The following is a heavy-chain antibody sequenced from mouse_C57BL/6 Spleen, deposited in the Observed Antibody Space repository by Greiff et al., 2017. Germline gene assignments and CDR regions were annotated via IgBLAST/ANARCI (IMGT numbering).Heavy chain of an antibody. CDR2: ISYDGSN. CDR3: ASYYYGSSVFDY. D-gene: IGHD1-1*01. CDR1: GYSITSGYY. J-gene: IGHJ2*01. Sequence: EVQLVESGPGLVKPSQSLSLTCSVTGYSITSGYYWNWIRQFPGNKLEWMGYISYDGSNNYNPSLKNRISITRDTSKNQFFLKLNSVTTEDTATYYCASYYYGSSVFDYWGQGTTLTVSS. V-gene: IGHV3-6*01.